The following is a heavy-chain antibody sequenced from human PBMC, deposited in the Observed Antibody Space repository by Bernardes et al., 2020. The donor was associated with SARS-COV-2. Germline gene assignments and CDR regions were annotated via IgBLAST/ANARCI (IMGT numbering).Heavy chain of an antibody. V-gene: IGHV3-48*01. CDR3: ARIGYCNGGSCYAHYGMDV. CDR2: ISSSSRTI. CDR1: GFTFSSYS. D-gene: IGHD2-15*01. Sequence: GGSLRLSCVDSGFTFSSYSMNWVRQPPGKGLEWVSYISSSSRTIYYVDSVKGRFTISRDNAKNSLYLQMNSLRAEDTAVYYCARIGYCNGGSCYAHYGMDVWGQGTTVTVSS. J-gene: IGHJ6*02.